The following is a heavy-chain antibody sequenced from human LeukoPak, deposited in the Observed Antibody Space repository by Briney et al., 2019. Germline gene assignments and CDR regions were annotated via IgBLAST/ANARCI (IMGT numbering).Heavy chain of an antibody. J-gene: IGHJ5*02. CDR3: ARDSQYGSGSYYNGHNWFDP. V-gene: IGHV4-38-2*02. Sequence: SETLSLTCTVSGYSISSGYYWGWIRQPPGKGLEWIGSIYHSGSTYYNPSLKSRVTISVDTSKNLFSLKLSSVTAADTAVYYCARDSQYGSGSYYNGHNWFDPWGQGTLVTVSS. CDR1: GYSISSGYY. D-gene: IGHD3-10*01. CDR2: IYHSGST.